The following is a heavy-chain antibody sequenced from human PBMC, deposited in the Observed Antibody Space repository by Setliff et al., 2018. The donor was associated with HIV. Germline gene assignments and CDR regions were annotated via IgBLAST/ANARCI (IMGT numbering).Heavy chain of an antibody. CDR3: ARHGAYYEFLTYYYPRYSFDY. Sequence: SETLSLTCTVSGASIVTTDHYWGWVRQAPGKGLEWVGSAYYGADRYYNPSLKSRVTISVDTSKNQFSLSLSSVTAADTAVYYCARHGAYYEFLTYYYPRYSFDYWGLGTLVTVSS. V-gene: IGHV4-39*01. J-gene: IGHJ4*01. CDR2: AYYGADR. D-gene: IGHD3-9*01. CDR1: GASIVTTDHY.